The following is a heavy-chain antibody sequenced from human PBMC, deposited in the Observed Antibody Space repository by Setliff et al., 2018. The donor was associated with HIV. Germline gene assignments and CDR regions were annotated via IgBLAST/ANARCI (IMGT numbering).Heavy chain of an antibody. D-gene: IGHD3-3*01. CDR1: GVSISNYY. Sequence: PSETLSLTCTVSGVSISNYYWSWIRQPPGKGLEWIGYMYYSGNTNYNPSLKSRVTISVDTSKGQFSLKLNSVTAADTAVYYCARDQSDWFYWGQGTLVTVSS. V-gene: IGHV4-59*01. CDR2: MYYSGNT. CDR3: ARDQSDWFY. J-gene: IGHJ4*02.